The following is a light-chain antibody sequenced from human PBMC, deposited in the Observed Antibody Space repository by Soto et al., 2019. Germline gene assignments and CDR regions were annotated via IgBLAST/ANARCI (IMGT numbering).Light chain of an antibody. Sequence: DIQMTQSPSTLSASVGDRVTITCRASQSVSRWLAWYQQKPGKAPKLLIYKASTLESGVPSRFSGSGSGTEFTLAISSLQSDDSATYYCEQYNDNWTFGQGTKVDIK. J-gene: IGKJ1*01. CDR3: EQYNDNWT. CDR1: QSVSRW. V-gene: IGKV1-5*03. CDR2: KAS.